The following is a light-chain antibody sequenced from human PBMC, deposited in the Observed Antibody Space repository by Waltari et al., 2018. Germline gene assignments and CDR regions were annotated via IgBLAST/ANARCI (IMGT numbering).Light chain of an antibody. Sequence: QLVLTQSPSASASLGASVKLTCTLSSGNSSNIIAWHQQQPEKGPRYLMKVNSDGSHSKGDEMPDRLSGDSSGAGRYLTISSLQSEDEADYYCQTGGHGTWVFGGGTKLTVL. CDR1: SGNSSNI. J-gene: IGLJ3*02. CDR2: VNSDGSH. V-gene: IGLV4-69*01. CDR3: QTGGHGTWV.